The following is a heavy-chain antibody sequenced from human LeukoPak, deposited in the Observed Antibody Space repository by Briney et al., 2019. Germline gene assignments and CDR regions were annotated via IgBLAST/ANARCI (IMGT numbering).Heavy chain of an antibody. CDR1: GFTFSSYA. D-gene: IGHD3-22*01. J-gene: IGHJ4*02. CDR3: HLDYYDSSGSTIDY. V-gene: IGHV3-30-3*01. CDR2: ISYDGSNK. Sequence: GGSLRLSCAASGFTFSSYAMHWVRQAPGKGLEWVAVISYDGSNKYYADSVEGRFTISRDNSKNTLYLQMNSLRAEDTAVYYCHLDYYDSSGSTIDYWGQGTLVTVSS.